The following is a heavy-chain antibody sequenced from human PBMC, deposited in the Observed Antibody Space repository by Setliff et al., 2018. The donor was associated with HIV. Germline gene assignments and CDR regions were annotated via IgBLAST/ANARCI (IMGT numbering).Heavy chain of an antibody. Sequence: PSETLSLTCAVNDGSFSGYYWTWIRQPPGKGLEWIGEISHSGSPNYNPSLKSRVTMSRDTSKNQLSLSLSSVTAADTAVYYCARDVFVDTPMVLGYWGQGTPVTVSS. CDR3: ARDVFVDTPMVLGY. CDR2: ISHSGSP. V-gene: IGHV4-34*01. CDR1: DGSFSGYY. J-gene: IGHJ4*02. D-gene: IGHD5-18*01.